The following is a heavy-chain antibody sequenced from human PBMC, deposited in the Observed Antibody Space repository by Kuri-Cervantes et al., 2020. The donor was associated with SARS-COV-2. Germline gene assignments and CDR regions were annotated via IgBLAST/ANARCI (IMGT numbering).Heavy chain of an antibody. CDR2: IYYSGST. D-gene: IGHD3-3*01. V-gene: IGHV4-39*01. CDR3: ATPGVTGYDFWSGYYGYFDY. Sequence: GSLRLSCTVSGGSISSSSYYWGWIRQPPGKGLEWIGSIYYSGSTYYNPSLKSRVTISVDTSKNQFSLKLSSVTAADTAVYYCATPGVTGYDFWSGYYGYFDYWGQGTLVTVSS. J-gene: IGHJ4*02. CDR1: GGSISSSSYY.